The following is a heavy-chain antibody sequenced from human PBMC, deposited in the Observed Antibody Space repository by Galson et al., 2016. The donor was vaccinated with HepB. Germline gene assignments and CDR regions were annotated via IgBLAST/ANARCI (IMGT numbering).Heavy chain of an antibody. J-gene: IGHJ4*02. D-gene: IGHD1-7*01. V-gene: IGHV6-1*01. Sequence: CAISGDSFSSNTAAWNWIRQSPSGGIEWLGRTYYRTNWFNYYAASVRVRIVVSPDTSKNQFSLQLRSVSPEDTAVYYCVRDATGDGTEYDYWGLGTLVTVSS. CDR1: GDSFSSNTAA. CDR3: VRDATGDGTEYDY. CDR2: TYYRTNWFN.